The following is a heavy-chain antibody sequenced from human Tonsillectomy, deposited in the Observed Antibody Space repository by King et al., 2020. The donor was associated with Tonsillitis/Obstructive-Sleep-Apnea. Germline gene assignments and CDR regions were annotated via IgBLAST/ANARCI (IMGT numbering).Heavy chain of an antibody. Sequence: VQLVESGGGLLQPGGSLRLSCAASGFTFSSYAMNWVRQAPGKGLEWVSVISGSGGSTYYADSVKGRFTIATDNSKNTLYLQMNSLRVEDTAVYYCAKDQEIVVVPAAGFDPWGQGTLVTVSS. J-gene: IGHJ5*02. CDR2: ISGSGGST. V-gene: IGHV3-23*04. CDR1: GFTFSSYA. D-gene: IGHD2-2*01. CDR3: AKDQEIVVVPAAGFDP.